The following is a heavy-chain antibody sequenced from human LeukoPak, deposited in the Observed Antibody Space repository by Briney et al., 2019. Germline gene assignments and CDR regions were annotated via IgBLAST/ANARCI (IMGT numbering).Heavy chain of an antibody. Sequence: GGSLRLSCAASGFTFSSYAMCWVRQAPGKGLDWVSGISGSGGDTFYPVSVNGRFTITRDNSKNTLYLQMNSLRAEDTAVYYCANVFFAERLTAIFDLWGQGTLVTVSS. CDR2: ISGSGGDT. J-gene: IGHJ4*02. CDR3: ANVFFAERLTAIFDL. CDR1: GFTFSSYA. V-gene: IGHV3-23*01. D-gene: IGHD3-3*01.